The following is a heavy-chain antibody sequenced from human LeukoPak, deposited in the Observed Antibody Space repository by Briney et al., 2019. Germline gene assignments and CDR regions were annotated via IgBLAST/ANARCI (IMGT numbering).Heavy chain of an antibody. CDR2: INPNSGGT. D-gene: IGHD1-26*01. CDR1: GYTFTGYY. V-gene: IGHV1-2*02. J-gene: IGHJ3*02. Sequence: ASVKVSCKASGYTFTGYYMHWVRQAPGQGLEWMGWINPNSGGTNYAQKFQGRVTMTRDTSISTAYMELSRLRSDDTAVYYCARWYSGSYSSAFDIWGQGTMVTVSS. CDR3: ARWYSGSYSSAFDI.